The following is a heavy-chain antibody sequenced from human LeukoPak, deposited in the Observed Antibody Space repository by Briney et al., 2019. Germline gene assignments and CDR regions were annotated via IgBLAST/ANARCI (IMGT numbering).Heavy chain of an antibody. J-gene: IGHJ6*02. Sequence: GGSLRLSCAASGFGFSSYTMSWFRQAPGKGLEWVSSIGANSSYIHHGDSVKGRFTISRDNANKVVYLQTNSPRGEDTAVYYCARAYYDSLTGFYLDGMDVWGQGTTVIVSS. D-gene: IGHD3-9*01. CDR2: IGANSSYI. CDR3: ARAYYDSLTGFYLDGMDV. V-gene: IGHV3-21*01. CDR1: GFGFSSYT.